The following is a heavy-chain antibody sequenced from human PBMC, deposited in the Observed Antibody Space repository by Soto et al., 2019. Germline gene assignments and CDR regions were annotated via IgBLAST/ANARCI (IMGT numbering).Heavy chain of an antibody. CDR3: ARDRWSSSSLLYYYYCGMDV. J-gene: IGHJ6*02. V-gene: IGHV3-21*01. D-gene: IGHD6-6*01. Sequence: EVQLVESGGGLVKPGGSLRLSCAASGFTFSSYSMNWVRQAPGKGLEWVSSISSSSSYIYYADSVKGRFTISRDNAKNSLYLQMNSLRAEDTAVYYCARDRWSSSSLLYYYYCGMDVWGQGTTVTVSS. CDR1: GFTFSSYS. CDR2: ISSSSSYI.